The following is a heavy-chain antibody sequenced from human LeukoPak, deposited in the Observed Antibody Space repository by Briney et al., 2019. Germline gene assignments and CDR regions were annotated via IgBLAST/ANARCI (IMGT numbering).Heavy chain of an antibody. V-gene: IGHV4-59*01. CDR2: IYYSGST. CDR3: ARDMYNWNRFDY. CDR1: GGSISSYY. J-gene: IGHJ4*02. D-gene: IGHD1-20*01. Sequence: PSETLSLTCTVSGGSISSYYWSWIRQPPGKGLEWIGYIYYSGSTNYNPSLKSRVTISVDTSKNQFSLKLSSVTAADTAVYYCARDMYNWNRFDYWGQGTLATVSS.